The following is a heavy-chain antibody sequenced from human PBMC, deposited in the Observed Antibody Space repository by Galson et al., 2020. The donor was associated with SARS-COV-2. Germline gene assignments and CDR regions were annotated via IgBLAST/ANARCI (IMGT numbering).Heavy chain of an antibody. CDR3: ARDYYDSSGYYLDAFDI. J-gene: IGHJ3*02. V-gene: IGHV3-7*01. CDR2: IKQDGSEK. D-gene: IGHD3-22*01. CDR1: GFTFSSYW. Sequence: TGGSLRLSCAASGFTFSSYWMSWVRQAPGKGLEWVANIKQDGSEKYYVDSVKGRFTISRDNAKNSLYLQMNSLRAEDTAVYYCARDYYDSSGYYLDAFDIWGQGTMVTVSS.